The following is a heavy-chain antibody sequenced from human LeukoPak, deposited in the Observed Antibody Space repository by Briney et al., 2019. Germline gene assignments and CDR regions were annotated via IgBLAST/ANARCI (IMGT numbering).Heavy chain of an antibody. Sequence: GGSLRLPCAASGFTFSDAWMSWVRQAPGKGLDWVGRIRSKTDGGTADHAASVKDRFTISRDDSQNMLYLQMNSLKTEDTAVYYCSTWTDLYDYWGQGTLVTVSS. CDR1: GFTFSDAW. CDR3: STWTDLYDY. V-gene: IGHV3-15*01. J-gene: IGHJ4*02. D-gene: IGHD3/OR15-3a*01. CDR2: IRSKTDGGTA.